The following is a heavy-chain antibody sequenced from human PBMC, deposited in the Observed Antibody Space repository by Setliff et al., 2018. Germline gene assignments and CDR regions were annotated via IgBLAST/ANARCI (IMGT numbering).Heavy chain of an antibody. Sequence: GGSLRLSCAASGFTFSNAWMSWVRQAPGKGLEWVGRIKRITDSGTTDYAAPVKGRFTISRDDSKKTLYLQMNSLKTEDTAVYYCTTDPPGYGVDYWGQGTLVTVSS. J-gene: IGHJ4*02. CDR1: GFTFSNAW. D-gene: IGHD4-17*01. CDR2: IKRITDSGTT. V-gene: IGHV3-15*01. CDR3: TTDPPGYGVDY.